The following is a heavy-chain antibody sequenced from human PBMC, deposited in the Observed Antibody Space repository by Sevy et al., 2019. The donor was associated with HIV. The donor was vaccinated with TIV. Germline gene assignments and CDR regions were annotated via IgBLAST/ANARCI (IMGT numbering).Heavy chain of an antibody. D-gene: IGHD6-13*01. Sequence: SETLSLTCTVSGGSISNSYWTWIRQPPGKGLEWIGYIYYSGSTDYNPSLKSRVTISVDTSKNQFSLKLRSVTAADTDVYYCARLKQQLAQTWFDPWGQGTLVTVSS. CDR3: ARLKQQLAQTWFDP. CDR1: GGSISNSY. CDR2: IYYSGST. J-gene: IGHJ5*02. V-gene: IGHV4-59*12.